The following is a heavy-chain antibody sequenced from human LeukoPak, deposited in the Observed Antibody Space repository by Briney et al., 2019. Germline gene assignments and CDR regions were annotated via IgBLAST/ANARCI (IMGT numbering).Heavy chain of an antibody. CDR3: ARFSRYAESH. V-gene: IGHV3-7*01. D-gene: IGHD3-16*02. CDR2: IKQDGSEK. J-gene: IGHJ1*01. CDR1: GFTFSSYW. Sequence: GGSLRLSCAASGFTFSSYWMSWVRQAPGKGLEWVANIKQDGSEKYYVDSVKGRFTISRDNAKSSMFLQMNSLRAEDTAVYYCARFSRYAESHWGQRTLGTASS.